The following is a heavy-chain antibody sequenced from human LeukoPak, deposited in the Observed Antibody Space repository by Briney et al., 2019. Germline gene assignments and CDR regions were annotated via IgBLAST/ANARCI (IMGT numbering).Heavy chain of an antibody. D-gene: IGHD5-12*01. Sequence: GGSLRLSCAASGFTFSSYGMHWVRQAPGKGLEWVAVISYDGSNKYYADSVKGRFTNSRDNSKNTLYLQMNSLRAEDTAVYYCAKELGGYDSYYFDYWGQGTLVTVSS. CDR3: AKELGGYDSYYFDY. CDR2: ISYDGSNK. V-gene: IGHV3-30*18. J-gene: IGHJ4*02. CDR1: GFTFSSYG.